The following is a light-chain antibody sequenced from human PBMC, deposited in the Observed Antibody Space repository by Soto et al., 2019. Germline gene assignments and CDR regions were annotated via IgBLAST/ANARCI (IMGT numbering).Light chain of an antibody. Sequence: DIQMTQSPFSVSASIGDRVTITCRASQHIASWLAWYQQKPGKAPKLLIYDASNLETGVPSRFSGSGSGTDFTFTISSLQPEDIATYYCQQYDNLPRTFGQGTKVDIK. CDR1: QHIASW. V-gene: IGKV1-33*01. CDR2: DAS. J-gene: IGKJ1*01. CDR3: QQYDNLPRT.